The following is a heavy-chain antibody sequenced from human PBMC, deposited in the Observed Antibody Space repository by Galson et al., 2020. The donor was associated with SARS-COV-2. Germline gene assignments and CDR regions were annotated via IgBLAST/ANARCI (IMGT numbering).Heavy chain of an antibody. J-gene: IGHJ5*02. D-gene: IGHD6-13*01. CDR2: TSSDGSIT. CDR3: ADAPAGHSLGS. Sequence: GSLRLSCVVSGFTFSDHGLHWVRQAPGKGLEWVAATSSDGSITNYRDSVKGRFIISRDNSRNILYLQMNSLRPEDTAMYFCADAPAGHSLGSWGQGTLVFVSS. CDR1: GFTFSDHG. V-gene: IGHV3-30*03.